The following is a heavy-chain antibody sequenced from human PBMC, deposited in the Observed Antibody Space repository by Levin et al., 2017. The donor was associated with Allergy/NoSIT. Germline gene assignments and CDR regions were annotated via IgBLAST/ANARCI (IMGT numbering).Heavy chain of an antibody. CDR3: TCGYCSGDTCYPRFDP. V-gene: IGHV3-73*01. D-gene: IGHD2-15*01. CDR1: GFIFSDSI. J-gene: IGHJ5*02. Sequence: ASVKVSCAASGFIFSDSIIHWVRQASGKGLQWVGRIRSKATSYATEYAASVKGRFTISRDDSKNTAYLQMNSLKTEDTAVYFCTCGYCSGDTCYPRFDPWGQGTLVTVSS. CDR2: IRSKATSYAT.